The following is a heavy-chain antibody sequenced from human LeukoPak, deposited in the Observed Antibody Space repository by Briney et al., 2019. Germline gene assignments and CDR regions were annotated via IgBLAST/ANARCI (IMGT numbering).Heavy chain of an antibody. V-gene: IGHV4-59*01. CDR1: GGSISSYY. J-gene: IGHJ5*02. CDR3: ARAYTIYHNWFDP. CDR2: IYYSGRT. D-gene: IGHD3-3*01. Sequence: SETLSLTCTVSGGSISSYYWSWIRQPPGKGLEWIGYIYYSGRTNYNPSLKSRVTISVDTSKNQFSLKLSSVTAADTAVYYCARAYTIYHNWFDPWGQGTLVTVSS.